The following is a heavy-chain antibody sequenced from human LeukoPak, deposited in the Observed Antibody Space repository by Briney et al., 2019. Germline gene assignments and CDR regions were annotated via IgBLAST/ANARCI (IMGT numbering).Heavy chain of an antibody. Sequence: GGSLRLFCAASGFPFSSYTMNWIRQAPGKGLEWVSSISDGSDYIYYADSLRGRFTISRDNAKNSLYLQMNSLRAEDTAVYYCARVSAMMYSSSWYFDYWGQGTLVTVSS. D-gene: IGHD6-13*01. CDR2: ISDGSDYI. CDR3: ARVSAMMYSSSWYFDY. J-gene: IGHJ4*02. CDR1: GFPFSSYT. V-gene: IGHV3-21*01.